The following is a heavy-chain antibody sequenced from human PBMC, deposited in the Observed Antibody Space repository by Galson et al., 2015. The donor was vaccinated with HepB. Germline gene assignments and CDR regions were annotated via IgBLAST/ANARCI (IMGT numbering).Heavy chain of an antibody. CDR2: INPKSGGT. CDR3: ARVMPRYYYDSSGPRGWFDP. CDR1: GYTFTDYY. D-gene: IGHD3-22*01. J-gene: IGHJ5*02. V-gene: IGHV1-2*06. Sequence: SVKVSCKASGYTFTDYYIHWVRQAPGQGLEWMGRINPKSGGTNYAQKFQGRVTMTRDTSISTAYMELSRLRSDDTAVYYCARVMPRYYYDSSGPRGWFDPWGQGTLVTVSS.